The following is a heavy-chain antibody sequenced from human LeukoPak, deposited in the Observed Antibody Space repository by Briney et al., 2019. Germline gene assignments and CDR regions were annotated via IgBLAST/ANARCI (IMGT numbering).Heavy chain of an antibody. CDR1: GGTFSSYS. V-gene: IGHV1-69*13. D-gene: IGHD3-22*01. CDR3: ARLAYYYDSSSTY. Sequence: SVNVSCKASGGTFSSYSISWVRQAPGQGLEWMGGIIPIFGTAHYAQKFQGRVTITADEFTSTAYLELSSLRSEDTAVYYCARLAYYYDSSSTYWGQGTLVTVSS. J-gene: IGHJ4*02. CDR2: IIPIFGTA.